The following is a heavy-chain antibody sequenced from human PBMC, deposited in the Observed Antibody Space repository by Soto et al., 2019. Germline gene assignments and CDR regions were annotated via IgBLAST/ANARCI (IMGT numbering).Heavy chain of an antibody. CDR1: GFTFSTFS. CDR3: ATSTYYYDSSGYLLYYFDF. J-gene: IGHJ4*02. D-gene: IGHD3-22*01. Sequence: GESLILSCASSGFTFSTFSMTWVRHAPGKGLEWVSYISSSSSTKYYADSVKGRFTISRDNAKNSLYLQLNSLRDEDTAVYYCATSTYYYDSSGYLLYYFDFWGQGTLVTVSS. CDR2: ISSSSSTK. V-gene: IGHV3-48*02.